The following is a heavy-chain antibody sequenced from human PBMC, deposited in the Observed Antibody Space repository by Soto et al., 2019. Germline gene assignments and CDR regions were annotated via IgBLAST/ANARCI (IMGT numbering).Heavy chain of an antibody. J-gene: IGHJ6*03. V-gene: IGHV4-34*01. CDR3: ARGNGRAAAAYYYYYMDV. CDR1: GGSFSGYY. Sequence: SETLSLTCAVYGGSFSGYYWSWIRQPPGKGLEWIGEINHSGSTNYNPSLKSRVTISVDTSKNQFSLKLSSVTAADTAVYYCARGNGRAAAAYYYYYMDVWGKGTTVTVSS. CDR2: INHSGST. D-gene: IGHD6-13*01.